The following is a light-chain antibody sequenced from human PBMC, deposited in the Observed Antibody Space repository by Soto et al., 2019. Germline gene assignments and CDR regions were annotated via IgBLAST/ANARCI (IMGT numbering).Light chain of an antibody. Sequence: ETAMTQSPATLSVSLGERATLSCRASRSVSSSLAWYQQKPGQAPRLVIYDASTRATGIPARFSGSGSGTEFTLTISSLQSEDFAVYYCQQYNNCPRTFGLGTNLEIK. J-gene: IGKJ2*01. V-gene: IGKV3-15*01. CDR3: QQYNNCPRT. CDR2: DAS. CDR1: RSVSSS.